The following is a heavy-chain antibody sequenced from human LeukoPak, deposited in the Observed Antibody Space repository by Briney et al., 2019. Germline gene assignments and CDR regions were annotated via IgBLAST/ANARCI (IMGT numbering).Heavy chain of an antibody. V-gene: IGHV3-23*01. Sequence: GGSLRLSCAASGFTFSSYAMSWVRQAPGKGLEWVSAISCSGGSTYYADSVKGRFTISRDNSKNTLYLQMNSLRAEDTAVYYCAKMVVGATNLDYWGQGTLVTVSS. CDR1: GFTFSSYA. D-gene: IGHD1-26*01. J-gene: IGHJ4*02. CDR2: ISCSGGST. CDR3: AKMVVGATNLDY.